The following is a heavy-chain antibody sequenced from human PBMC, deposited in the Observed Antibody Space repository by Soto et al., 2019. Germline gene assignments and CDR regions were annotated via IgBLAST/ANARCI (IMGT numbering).Heavy chain of an antibody. D-gene: IGHD6-13*01. CDR3: ARLGTAAGHGMDV. CDR2: IDPSDSYT. Sequence: PVESLKISCKGSGYIFTSYWISWVPQVPGKGLEWMGRIDPSDSYTNYSPSFQGHVTISADKSISTAYLQWSSLKASDTAMYYCARLGTAAGHGMDVWGQGTTVTVSS. J-gene: IGHJ6*02. CDR1: GYIFTSYW. V-gene: IGHV5-10-1*01.